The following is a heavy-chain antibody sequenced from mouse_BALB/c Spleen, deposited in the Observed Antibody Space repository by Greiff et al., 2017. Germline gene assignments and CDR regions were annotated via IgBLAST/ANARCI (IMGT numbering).Heavy chain of an antibody. CDR1: GYTFTSYV. J-gene: IGHJ2*01. Sequence: EVQLQQSGPELVKPGASVKMSCKASGYTFTSYVMHWVKQKPGQGLEWIGYINPYNDGTKYNEKFKGKATLTSDKSSSTAYMERSSLTSEDSAVYYCAREADYDQGDYWGQGTTLTVSS. V-gene: IGHV1-14*01. CDR2: INPYNDGT. CDR3: AREADYDQGDY. D-gene: IGHD2-4*01.